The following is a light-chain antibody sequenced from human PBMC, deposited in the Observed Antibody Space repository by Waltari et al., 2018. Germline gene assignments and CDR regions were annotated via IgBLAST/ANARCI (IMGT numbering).Light chain of an antibody. V-gene: IGKV3-20*01. J-gene: IGKJ1*01. CDR2: DAS. CDR3: QKYGTLPAT. Sequence: EIVLTQSPGTLSLSPGERATLSCRASPSVSKYLAWYQQKVGQPPRLLIYDASTRATGIPDRFIGSGFGTDFSLTISRLEPEDFAVYYCQKYGTLPATFGQGTKVEI. CDR1: PSVSKY.